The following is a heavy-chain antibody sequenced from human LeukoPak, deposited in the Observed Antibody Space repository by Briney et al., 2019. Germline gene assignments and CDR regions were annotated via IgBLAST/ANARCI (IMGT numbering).Heavy chain of an antibody. V-gene: IGHV1-69*13. CDR1: GGTFSSYA. Sequence: SVKVSCKASGGTFSSYAISWVRQAPGQGLEWMGGIIPIFGTANYAQKFQGRVTITADESTSTAYMELSSLRSEDTAVYYCARGDSSGSYGSFDYWGQGTLVTVSS. CDR3: ARGDSSGSYGSFDY. D-gene: IGHD1-26*01. J-gene: IGHJ4*02. CDR2: IIPIFGTA.